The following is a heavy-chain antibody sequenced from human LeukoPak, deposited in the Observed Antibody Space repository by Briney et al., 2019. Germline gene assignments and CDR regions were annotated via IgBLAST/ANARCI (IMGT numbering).Heavy chain of an antibody. J-gene: IGHJ4*02. CDR1: GFSFINYG. Sequence: GGSLRLSCTASGFSFINYGMNWVRQAPGKGLEWVSYISSGGSTIYYADSVKGRFTISRDNAKNSLYLQMNSLRAEDTAVYYCARDENSVRDLDSWGQGTLVTVSS. V-gene: IGHV3-48*01. D-gene: IGHD4-11*01. CDR3: ARDENSVRDLDS. CDR2: ISSGGSTI.